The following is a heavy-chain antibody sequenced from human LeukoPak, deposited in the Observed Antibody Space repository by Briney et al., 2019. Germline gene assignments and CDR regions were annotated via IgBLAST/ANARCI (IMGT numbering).Heavy chain of an antibody. Sequence: VGSLRLSCAASGFTFSSYSMNWVRQAPGKGLEWVSSISSSSSYIYYADSVKGRFTISRDNAKNSLYLQMNSLRAEDTAVYYCARGLWFGELFPYFDYWGQGTLVTVSS. D-gene: IGHD3-10*01. CDR2: ISSSSSYI. J-gene: IGHJ4*02. CDR1: GFTFSSYS. CDR3: ARGLWFGELFPYFDY. V-gene: IGHV3-21*01.